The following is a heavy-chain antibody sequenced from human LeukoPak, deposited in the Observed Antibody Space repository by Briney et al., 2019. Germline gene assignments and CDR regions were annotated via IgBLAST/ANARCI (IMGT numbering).Heavy chain of an antibody. V-gene: IGHV4-38-2*01. J-gene: IGHJ4*02. CDR1: GYSISSGYY. D-gene: IGHD2-2*01. CDR2: IYHSGGT. CDR3: ATGSPRYCSSTSCYNPPDY. Sequence: SETLSLTCAVSGYSISSGYYWGWIRQPPGKGLEWIGSIYHSGGTYYNPSLKSRVTISVDTSKNQFSLKLSSVTAADTAVYYCATGSPRYCSSTSCYNPPDYWGQGTLVTVSS.